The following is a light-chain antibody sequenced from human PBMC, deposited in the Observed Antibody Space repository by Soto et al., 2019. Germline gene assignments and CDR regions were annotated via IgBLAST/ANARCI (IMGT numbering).Light chain of an antibody. CDR1: QKGSRNH. V-gene: IGKV3-20*01. CDR2: GAS. CDR3: QQYGRTGT. J-gene: IGKJ1*01. Sequence: EIVLTQSPGTLSLAPGERTTLSCRARQKGSRNHLAWYQQKPGQAPRLLIYGASNRATGIPDRFSGSGSGTDFTLTISRLEAEDFAVYYCQQYGRTGTFGQGTKVEIK.